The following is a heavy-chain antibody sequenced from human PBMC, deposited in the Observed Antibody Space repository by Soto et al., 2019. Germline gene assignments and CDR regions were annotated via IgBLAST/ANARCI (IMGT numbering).Heavy chain of an antibody. D-gene: IGHD3-3*01. CDR3: ARVGDLFGVVLYYGMDV. J-gene: IGHJ6*02. V-gene: IGHV1-18*04. CDR1: GYTFTSYG. Sequence: QVQLVQSGAEVKKPGASVKVSCKASGYTFTSYGISWVRQAPGQWLEWMGWISAYNGNTNYAQKLQGRVTMTTDTSPSTAYMELRSLRSDDTAVYYCARVGDLFGVVLYYGMDVCGQGTTVTVSS. CDR2: ISAYNGNT.